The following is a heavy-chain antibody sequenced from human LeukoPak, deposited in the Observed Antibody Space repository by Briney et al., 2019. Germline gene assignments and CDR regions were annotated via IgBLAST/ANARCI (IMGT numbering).Heavy chain of an antibody. D-gene: IGHD6-13*01. Sequence: GASVKVSCKASGYTFTGYYMHWVRQAPGQGLEWMGWINPNSGGTNYAQKFQGRVTMTRDTSISTAYMELSRLRSDDTAVYYCARGSWYLGLGTDYWGQGTLVTVSS. CDR1: GYTFTGYY. CDR2: INPNSGGT. V-gene: IGHV1-2*02. CDR3: ARGSWYLGLGTDY. J-gene: IGHJ4*02.